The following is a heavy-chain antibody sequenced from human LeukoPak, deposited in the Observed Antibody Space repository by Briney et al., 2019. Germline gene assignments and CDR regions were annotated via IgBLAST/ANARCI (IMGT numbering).Heavy chain of an antibody. Sequence: SETLSLTCTVSGYSISSGYYWGWIRQPPGKGLEWIGSIYHSGSTYYNPSLKSRVTISVDTSKNQFSLKLSSVTAADTAVYYCAREVWYYDIWGQGTLVTVSS. CDR3: AREVWYYDI. CDR2: IYHSGST. CDR1: GYSISSGYY. J-gene: IGHJ4*02. D-gene: IGHD2-21*01. V-gene: IGHV4-38-2*02.